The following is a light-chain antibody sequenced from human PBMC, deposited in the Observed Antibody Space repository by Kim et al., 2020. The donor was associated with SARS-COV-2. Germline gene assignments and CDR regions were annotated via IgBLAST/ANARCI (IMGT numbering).Light chain of an antibody. CDR3: QQYGSSPRT. V-gene: IGKV3-20*01. CDR2: GAS. CDR1: QTVSSSY. J-gene: IGKJ2*01. Sequence: LAPGERATLACRASQTVSSSYLAWYQQKPGQAPRLLNYGASSRATGIPDRFSGSGSGTDFTITISRLEPEDFAVYYCQQYGSSPRTCGQGTKLEI.